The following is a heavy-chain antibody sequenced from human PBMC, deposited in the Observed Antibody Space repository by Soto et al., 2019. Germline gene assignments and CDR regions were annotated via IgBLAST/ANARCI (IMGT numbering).Heavy chain of an antibody. D-gene: IGHD6-19*01. Sequence: QAQVVQSGAEVRKPGSSVKLSCKASEGTFNSYAIAWVRQAPGQGLEWMGGIIPYYNTLNYAQKFQDRVTITADDSTKTLYMELSSLRSDDTAVYFCASGASRWYPYFFDSWAQGTLVTVSS. CDR2: IIPYYNTL. V-gene: IGHV1-69*01. CDR3: ASGASRWYPYFFDS. J-gene: IGHJ4*02. CDR1: EGTFNSYA.